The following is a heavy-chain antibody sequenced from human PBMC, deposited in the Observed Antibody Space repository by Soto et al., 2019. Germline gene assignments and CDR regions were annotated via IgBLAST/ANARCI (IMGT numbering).Heavy chain of an antibody. V-gene: IGHV1-3*01. D-gene: IGHD3-10*01. CDR3: ARGSRITMVRDSYYYYGMDV. CDR2: INAGNGST. Sequence: ASVKVSCKASGYTFTSYAMHWVRQAPGQRLEWMGWINAGNGSTSYAQKFQGRVTMTRDTSTSTVYMELSSLRSEDTAVYYCARGSRITMVRDSYYYYGMDVWGQGTTVTVSS. J-gene: IGHJ6*02. CDR1: GYTFTSYA.